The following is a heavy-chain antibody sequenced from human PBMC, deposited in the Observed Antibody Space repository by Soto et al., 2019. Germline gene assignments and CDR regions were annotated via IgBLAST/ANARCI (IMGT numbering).Heavy chain of an antibody. CDR3: ASTTYPDAFDI. CDR2: IWYDGSNK. CDR1: GFTFSSYG. V-gene: IGHV3-33*01. D-gene: IGHD1-1*01. Sequence: VQLVESGGGVVQPGRSLRLSCAASGFTFSSYGMHWVRQAPGKGLEWVAVIWYDGSNKYYADSVKGRFTISRDNSKNTLYLQMNSLRAEDTAVYYCASTTYPDAFDIWGQGTMVTVSS. J-gene: IGHJ3*02.